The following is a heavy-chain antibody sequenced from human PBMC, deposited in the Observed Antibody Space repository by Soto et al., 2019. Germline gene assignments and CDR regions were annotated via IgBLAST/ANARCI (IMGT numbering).Heavy chain of an antibody. CDR2: LYYGRSA. CDR1: GDSISSYY. D-gene: IGHD3-22*01. Sequence: QVQLQESGPGLVKPSETLSLTCAVSGDSISSYYCMWIRQPPGKGLESIVYLYYGRSANYNPSLKSRVTLSVDTSTNQCSLTLSFMTAADTAVYYFALRSMAVVPEYWGQGTLVTVSS. CDR3: ALRSMAVVPEY. V-gene: IGHV4-59*01. J-gene: IGHJ4*02.